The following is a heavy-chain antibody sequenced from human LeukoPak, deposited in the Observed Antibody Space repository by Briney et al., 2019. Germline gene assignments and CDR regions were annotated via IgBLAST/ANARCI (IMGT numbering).Heavy chain of an antibody. D-gene: IGHD3-10*01. Sequence: GGSLRLSCAASGFPFSDYYINWVRQAPGKGLEWLSYIDSSSVYTNYADSVKGRFTISRDNAKNSLYLQMNSLGAEDTAVYYCARTVLLWFGELLGWFDPWGQGTLVTVSS. CDR2: IDSSSVYT. J-gene: IGHJ5*02. CDR3: ARTVLLWFGELLGWFDP. CDR1: GFPFSDYY. V-gene: IGHV3-11*06.